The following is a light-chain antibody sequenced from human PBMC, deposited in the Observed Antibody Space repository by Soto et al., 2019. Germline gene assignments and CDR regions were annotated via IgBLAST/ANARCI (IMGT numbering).Light chain of an antibody. Sequence: SYELNQPLSASVALGQTARITCGGNNIGRKNVHWYLGNPGQAPVWVIYRDSNRPSGIPERFSGSNSGNTATLAISGAQNGDDAEYYCQLWDSGSVVFGGGTKLTVL. CDR1: NIGRKN. J-gene: IGLJ3*02. CDR2: RDS. V-gene: IGLV3-9*01. CDR3: QLWDSGSVV.